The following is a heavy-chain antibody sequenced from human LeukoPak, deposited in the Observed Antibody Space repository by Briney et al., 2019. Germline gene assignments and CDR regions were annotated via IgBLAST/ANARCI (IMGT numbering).Heavy chain of an antibody. CDR1: GFTFSSYG. V-gene: IGHV3-74*01. Sequence: GGSLRLSCAASGFTFSSYGMHWVRQAPGKGLVWVSRINSDGSSTSYADSVKGRFTISRDNAKNTLYLQMNSLRAEDTAVYYCARDAYYYDSSGYYPYWGQGTLVTVSS. D-gene: IGHD3-22*01. CDR3: ARDAYYYDSSGYYPY. J-gene: IGHJ4*02. CDR2: INSDGSST.